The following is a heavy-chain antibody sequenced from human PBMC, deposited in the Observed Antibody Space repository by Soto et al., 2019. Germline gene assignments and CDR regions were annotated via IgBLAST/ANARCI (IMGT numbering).Heavy chain of an antibody. D-gene: IGHD3-10*01. CDR2: IYWDDDK. CDR1: GFSLTTSGVG. CDR3: AHHRYYGLGSYSFDC. V-gene: IGHV2-5*02. Sequence: QITLKESGPTLVRPTQTLTLTCTFSGFSLTTSGVGVGWIRQPPGKALEWLAVIYWDDDKRYSSSLKSRLTITKHASKNQVLLTMTNQDPVDMATYYCAHHRYYGLGSYSFDCWGQGTLVTGSS. J-gene: IGHJ4*02.